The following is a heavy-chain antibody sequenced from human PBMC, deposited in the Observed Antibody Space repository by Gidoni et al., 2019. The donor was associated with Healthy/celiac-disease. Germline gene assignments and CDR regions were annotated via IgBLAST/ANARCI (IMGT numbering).Heavy chain of an antibody. CDR3: ARERRLRYFDWLFPDY. V-gene: IGHV4-34*01. J-gene: IGHJ4*02. Sequence: QVQLQQWGAGLLKPSETLSLTCAVYGGSFSGYYWSWIRQPPGKGLEWIGEINHSGSTNYNPSLKSRVTISVDTSKNQFSLKLSSVTAADTAVYYCARERRLRYFDWLFPDYWGQGTLVTVSS. D-gene: IGHD3-9*01. CDR1: GGSFSGYY. CDR2: INHSGST.